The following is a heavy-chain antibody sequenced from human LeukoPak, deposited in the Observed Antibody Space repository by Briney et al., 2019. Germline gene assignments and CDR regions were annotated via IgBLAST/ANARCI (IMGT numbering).Heavy chain of an antibody. D-gene: IGHD6-6*01. CDR1: SGSISNYY. CDR3: ARHTEAARDFDY. CDR2: IYYSGST. J-gene: IGHJ4*02. V-gene: IGHV4-59*08. Sequence: SETLSLTCTVSSGSISNYYWSWIRQPPGKGLEWIGYIYYSGSTNYNPSLKSRVTISVDTSKNQFSLKLSSVTAADTAVYYCARHTEAARDFDYWGQGTLVTVSS.